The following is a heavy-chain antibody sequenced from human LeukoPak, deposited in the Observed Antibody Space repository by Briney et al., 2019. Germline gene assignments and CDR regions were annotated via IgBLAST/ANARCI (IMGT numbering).Heavy chain of an antibody. CDR3: ARGLYRIAAANWFDP. Sequence: PSETLSLTCAVYGGSFSGYYWSWIRQPPGKGLEWIGEINHSGSTNYNPSLKSRVTISVDTSKNQFSLKLSSVTAADTAVYYCARGLYRIAAANWFDPWGQGTLVTVSS. V-gene: IGHV4-34*01. CDR1: GGSFSGYY. CDR2: INHSGST. J-gene: IGHJ5*02. D-gene: IGHD6-13*01.